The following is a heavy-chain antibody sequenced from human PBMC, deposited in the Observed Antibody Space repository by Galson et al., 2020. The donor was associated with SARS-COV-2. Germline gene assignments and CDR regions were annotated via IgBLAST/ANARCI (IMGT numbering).Heavy chain of an antibody. CDR2: IYYSGST. D-gene: IGHD3-22*01. V-gene: IGHV4-59*01. J-gene: IGHJ3*02. CDR3: ARSNDSSGNAFDI. Sequence: SETLSLTCTVSGVSISSYYWSWIRQPPGKGLEWIGYIYYSGSTNYNPSLKSRVTISVDTSKNQFSLKLSSVTAADTAVYYCARSNDSSGNAFDIWGQGTMVTVSS. CDR1: GVSISSYY.